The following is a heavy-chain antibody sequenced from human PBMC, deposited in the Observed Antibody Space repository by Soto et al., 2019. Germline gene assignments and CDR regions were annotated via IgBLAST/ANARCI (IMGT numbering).Heavy chain of an antibody. Sequence: QVQLVQSGAEVKKPGASVKVSCKASGYTFTSYDISWVRQATGQGLEWMGWMNPNNGNTGHAQKGQGRVPMTRNTSISTAYMELSSLRSEDTAVYYCARGKEGVTIFGVVIRGYNWFDPWGQGSLVTVSS. D-gene: IGHD3-3*01. V-gene: IGHV1-8*01. J-gene: IGHJ5*02. CDR1: GYTFTSYD. CDR3: ARGKEGVTIFGVVIRGYNWFDP. CDR2: MNPNNGNT.